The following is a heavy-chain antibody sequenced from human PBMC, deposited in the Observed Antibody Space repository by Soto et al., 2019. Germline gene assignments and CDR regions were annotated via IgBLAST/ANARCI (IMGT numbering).Heavy chain of an antibody. CDR1: GYTFTSYY. J-gene: IGHJ5*02. Sequence: ASVKVSCKASGYTFTSYYMHWVRQAPGQGLGWMGIINPSGGSTSYAQKFQGRVTMTRDTSTSTVYMELSSLRSEDTAVYYCARDITFGDSRFKFDPWGQGTLVTVSS. CDR2: INPSGGST. V-gene: IGHV1-46*01. CDR3: ARDITFGDSRFKFDP. D-gene: IGHD6-13*01.